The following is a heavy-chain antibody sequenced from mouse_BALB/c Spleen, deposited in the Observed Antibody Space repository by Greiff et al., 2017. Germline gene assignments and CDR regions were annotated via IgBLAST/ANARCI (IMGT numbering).Heavy chain of an antibody. J-gene: IGHJ3*01. CDR1: GFNIKDYY. CDR2: IDPENGDT. CDR3: NPYGFAY. D-gene: IGHD2-12*01. Sequence: EVKLQESGAELVRSGASVKLSCTASGFNIKDYYMHWVKQRPEQGLEWIGWIDPENGDTEYAPKFQGKATMTADTSSNTAYLQLSSLTSEDTAVYYCNPYGFAYWGQGTLVTVSA. V-gene: IGHV14-4*02.